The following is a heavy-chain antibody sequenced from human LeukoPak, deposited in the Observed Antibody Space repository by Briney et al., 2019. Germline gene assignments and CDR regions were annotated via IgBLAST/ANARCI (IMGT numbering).Heavy chain of an antibody. CDR1: GYTFTXYX. Sequence: ASVKVSCKASGYTFTXYXXSWVRQAPGQGLEWXXWIXXYNXXXXXXXXXXXXXXXXTXXSTXTAYMELRSLRSDDTAVYYCARDPIRGYSYGYDSWGQGTLVTVSS. V-gene: IGHV1-18*01. J-gene: IGHJ5*02. CDR3: ARDPIRGYSYGYDS. D-gene: IGHD5-18*01. CDR2: IXXYNXXX.